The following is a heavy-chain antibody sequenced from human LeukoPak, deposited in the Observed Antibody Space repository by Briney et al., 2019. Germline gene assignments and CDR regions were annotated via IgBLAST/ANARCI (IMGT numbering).Heavy chain of an antibody. CDR1: GGSISGNSYS. J-gene: IGHJ5*02. Sequence: SETLSLTCTVSGGSISGNSYSWGWVRQPPWKGLEWIGSLYSSGSTYYNPSLKSRVAVSVDTSKNQFSLKLSSVTAADTAVYFCARARGYSYAFDPWGQGTLVTVSS. V-gene: IGHV4-39*01. D-gene: IGHD5-18*01. CDR3: ARARGYSYAFDP. CDR2: LYSSGST.